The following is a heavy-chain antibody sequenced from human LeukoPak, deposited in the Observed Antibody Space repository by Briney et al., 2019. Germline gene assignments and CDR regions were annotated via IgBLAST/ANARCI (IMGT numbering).Heavy chain of an antibody. J-gene: IGHJ6*03. CDR3: ASRLSGYCSSTSCPDYYYYMDV. D-gene: IGHD2-2*01. V-gene: IGHV1-69*13. CDR1: GGTFSSYA. Sequence: GASVKVSCKASGGTFSSYAISWVRQAPGQGLEWMGGIIPIFGTANYAQRFQGRVTITADESTSTAYMELSSLRSEDTAVYYCASRLSGYCSSTSCPDYYYYMDVWGKGTTVTISS. CDR2: IIPIFGTA.